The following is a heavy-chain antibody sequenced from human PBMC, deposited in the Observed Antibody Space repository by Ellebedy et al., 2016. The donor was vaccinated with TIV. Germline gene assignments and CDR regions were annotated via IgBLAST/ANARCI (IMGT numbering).Heavy chain of an antibody. J-gene: IGHJ4*02. CDR2: IYYSGST. D-gene: IGHD5-18*01. CDR3: ARMGQLWSLEAFDY. CDR1: GDSISRSSYY. Sequence: MPSETLSLTCTVSGDSISRSSYYWGWIRQPPGKGLEWIGYIYYSGSTNYNPSLKSRVTISVDTSKNQFSLKLSSVTAADTAVYYCARMGQLWSLEAFDYWGQGTLVTVSS. V-gene: IGHV4-61*05.